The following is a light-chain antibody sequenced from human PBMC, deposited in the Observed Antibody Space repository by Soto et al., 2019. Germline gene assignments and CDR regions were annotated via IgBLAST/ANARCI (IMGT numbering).Light chain of an antibody. CDR1: QDIGSH. CDR3: HQLRSFPIT. J-gene: IGKJ5*01. CDR2: FAS. Sequence: DIQMTQSPSSLSASVGDRVTITCRASQDIGSHLAWYQQKPEKAPKSLIYFASTLQSGVPSRFSASGSGTDFTLTTSSLQPEVFATYYCHQLRSFPITFGQGTRLEIK. V-gene: IGKV1D-16*01.